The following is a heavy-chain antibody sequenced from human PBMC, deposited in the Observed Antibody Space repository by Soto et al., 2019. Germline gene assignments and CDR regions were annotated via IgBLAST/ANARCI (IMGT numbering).Heavy chain of an antibody. CDR3: ARAAGYGSFDY. CDR2: ISGSGSYM. V-gene: IGHV3-21*01. D-gene: IGHD3-10*01. J-gene: IGHJ4*02. CDR1: GFTFSTYS. Sequence: EVQLVESGGGLVKPGGSLRLSCAASGFTFSTYSMNWVRQAPGKGLEWVSSISGSGSYMYYADSVKGRFTISRDSAKNSLYRQMNSLRAEDTAVYYCARAAGYGSFDYWGQGTLVTVSS.